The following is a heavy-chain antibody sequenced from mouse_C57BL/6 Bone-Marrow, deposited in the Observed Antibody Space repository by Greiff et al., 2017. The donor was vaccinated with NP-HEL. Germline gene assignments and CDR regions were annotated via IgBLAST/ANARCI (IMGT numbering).Heavy chain of an antibody. Sequence: EVQLVESGGGLVKPGGSLKLSCAASGFTFSDYGMHWVRQAPEKGLEWVAYISSGSSTIYYAATVKGRFTISRDNAKNTLFLQMTSLRSEDTAMYYCARSWLRYYYAMDYWGQGTSVTVSS. CDR2: ISSGSSTI. CDR3: ARSWLRYYYAMDY. J-gene: IGHJ4*01. CDR1: GFTFSDYG. V-gene: IGHV5-17*01. D-gene: IGHD2-2*01.